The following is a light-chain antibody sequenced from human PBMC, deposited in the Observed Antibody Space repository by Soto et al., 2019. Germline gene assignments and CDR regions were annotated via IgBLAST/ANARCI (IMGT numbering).Light chain of an antibody. CDR2: AAS. Sequence: DMQKKKYKYSLSASVGDRVTITCRASQSISSFLTWYQQKAGKAPKLLIYAASSLQSGVPSRFSGSGSGTDFTLTISSLQPEDFASYYCQQSFSTPPTFGQRT. V-gene: IGKV1-39*01. CDR3: QQSFSTPPT. CDR1: QSISSF. J-gene: IGKJ1*01.